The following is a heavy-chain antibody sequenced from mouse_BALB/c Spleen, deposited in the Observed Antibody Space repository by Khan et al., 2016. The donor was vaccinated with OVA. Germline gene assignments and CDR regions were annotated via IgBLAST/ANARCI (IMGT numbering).Heavy chain of an antibody. CDR1: GFTFSRFG. Sequence: EVELVESGGGLVQPGGSRKLSCAASGFTFSRFGMHWVRQAPEKGLEWVAYISSGSSTIYYADTVKGRFTICRDNPKNTLFLQMTSLRSEDTAMYYCARDSNFDYWGQGTTLTVSS. J-gene: IGHJ2*01. CDR3: ARDSNFDY. V-gene: IGHV5-17*02. CDR2: ISSGSSTI.